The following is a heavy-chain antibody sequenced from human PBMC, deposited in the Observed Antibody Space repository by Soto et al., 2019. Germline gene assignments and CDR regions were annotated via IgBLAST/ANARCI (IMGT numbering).Heavy chain of an antibody. D-gene: IGHD3-10*01. CDR2: VYYDGGS. CDR1: GGSIDGRN. V-gene: IGHV4-59*08. CDR3: VRQGIGNLHGLVEV. J-gene: IGHJ6*02. Sequence: QVQLQESGPGLVKPSETLSLTCTVSGGSIDGRNCAWIRQPPGKGLEWLGYVYYDGGSSYNPSDKRRLTLSMDTSKSRFSLQLRSVTAADTAVYYCVRQGIGNLHGLVEVWGRGTTVTVSS.